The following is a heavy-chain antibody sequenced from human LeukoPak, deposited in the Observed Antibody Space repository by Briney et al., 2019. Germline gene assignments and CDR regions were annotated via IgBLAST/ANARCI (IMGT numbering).Heavy chain of an antibody. D-gene: IGHD6-19*01. CDR1: GFTFSSYA. Sequence: PGRSLRLSCAASGFTFSSYAMSWVRQAPGKGLEWVSAISGSGGSTYYADSVKGRFTIFRDNSKNTLYLQMNSLRAEDTAVYYCAKDLSRAETYFDYWGQGTLVTVSS. CDR2: ISGSGGST. CDR3: AKDLSRAETYFDY. V-gene: IGHV3-23*01. J-gene: IGHJ4*02.